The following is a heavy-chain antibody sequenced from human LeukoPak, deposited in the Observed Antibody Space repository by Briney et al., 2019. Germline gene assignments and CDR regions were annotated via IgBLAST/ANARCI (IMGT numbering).Heavy chain of an antibody. Sequence: SETLSLTCTVSGGSISSYYWSWIRQPPGKGLEWIGYIYYSGSTNYNPSLKSRVTISVDTSKSQFSLKLSSVTAADTAVYYCARADYDFWSGYYPLGAFDIWGQGTMVTVSS. V-gene: IGHV4-59*01. CDR2: IYYSGST. J-gene: IGHJ3*02. CDR3: ARADYDFWSGYYPLGAFDI. CDR1: GGSISSYY. D-gene: IGHD3-3*01.